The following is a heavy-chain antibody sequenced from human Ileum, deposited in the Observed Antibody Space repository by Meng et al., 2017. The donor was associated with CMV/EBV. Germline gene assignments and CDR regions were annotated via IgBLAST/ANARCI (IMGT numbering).Heavy chain of an antibody. CDR2: INSDGSST. D-gene: IGHD4-23*01. CDR3: ARDPGNSGFDP. CDR1: GFTFSSYW. Sequence: GGSLRLSCAASGFTFSSYWMHWVRQAPGKGLVWVSRINSDGSSTSYADSVKGRFTISRDNAKNTLYLQMNSLRVEDTAVYYCARDPGNSGFDPWGQGTLVTVSS. V-gene: IGHV3-74*01. J-gene: IGHJ5*02.